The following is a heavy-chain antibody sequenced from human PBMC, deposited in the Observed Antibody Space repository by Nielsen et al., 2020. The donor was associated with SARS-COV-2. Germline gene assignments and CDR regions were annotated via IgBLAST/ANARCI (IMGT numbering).Heavy chain of an antibody. V-gene: IGHV5-51*01. D-gene: IGHD5-24*01. Sequence: GESLKISCKGSGYRFSTTWIGWVRQMPGKGLEWMGIIYPGDSDIRYSPSFQGHVTFSADINTAYLQWGSLRASDTAMYYCARISVDMSVINPFNIWGQGTMVIVSS. CDR2: IYPGDSDI. CDR3: ARISVDMSVINPFNI. CDR1: GYRFSTTW. J-gene: IGHJ3*02.